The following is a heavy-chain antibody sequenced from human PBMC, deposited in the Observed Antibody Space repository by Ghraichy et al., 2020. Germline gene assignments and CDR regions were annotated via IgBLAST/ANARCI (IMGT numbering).Heavy chain of an antibody. D-gene: IGHD3-22*01. J-gene: IGHJ4*02. Sequence: SETLSLTCAVSGGSISSGGYSWSWIRQPPGKGLEWIGYIYHSGSTYYNPSLKSRVTISVDRSKNQFSLKLSSVTAADTAVYYCARGGDYDSSGYYYFDYWGQGTLVTVSS. CDR2: IYHSGST. V-gene: IGHV4-30-2*01. CDR1: GGSISSGGYS. CDR3: ARGGDYDSSGYYYFDY.